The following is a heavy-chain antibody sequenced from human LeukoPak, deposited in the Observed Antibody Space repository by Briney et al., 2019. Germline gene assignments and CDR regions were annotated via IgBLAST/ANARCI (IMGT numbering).Heavy chain of an antibody. J-gene: IGHJ3*02. CDR2: ISSRSSTI. D-gene: IGHD3-22*01. CDR3: ARLGSYYESRGAFDI. Sequence: GGSLSLSCAASGFTFSSYEMNWVRRDPRGRLHWVSYISSRSSTINYDDSVKSRFTISRDNAKNSLYLQMNSLRAEDTAVYYCARLGSYYESRGAFDIWGQGTMVPVSS. CDR1: GFTFSSYE. V-gene: IGHV3-48*03.